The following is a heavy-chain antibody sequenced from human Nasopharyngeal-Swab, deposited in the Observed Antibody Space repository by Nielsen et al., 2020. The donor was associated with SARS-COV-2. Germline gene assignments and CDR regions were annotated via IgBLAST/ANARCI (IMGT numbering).Heavy chain of an antibody. V-gene: IGHV1-18*01. D-gene: IGHD2-2*01. CDR2: ISAYNGNT. CDR1: GYTFTSYG. CDR3: ARGIVVVPAAMGGFHYYYYGMDV. J-gene: IGHJ6*02. Sequence: ASVKVSCKASGYTFTSYGISWVGQAPGQGLEWMGWISAYNGNTNYAQKLQGRVTMTTDTSTSTAYMELRSLRSDDTAVYYCARGIVVVPAAMGGFHYYYYGMDVWGQGTTVTVSS.